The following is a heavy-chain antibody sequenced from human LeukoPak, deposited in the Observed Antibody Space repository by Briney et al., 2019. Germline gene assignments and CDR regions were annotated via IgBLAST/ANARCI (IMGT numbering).Heavy chain of an antibody. CDR1: GFTFSRYG. V-gene: IGHV3-30*18. CDR2: ISYDGSNK. J-gene: IGHJ4*02. D-gene: IGHD4-23*01. CDR3: AKGLFDYGGFSDYFDY. Sequence: PGGSLRLSCAASGFTFSRYGIHWVRQGPGKGLEWVAVISYDGSNKYYADSVKGRFTISRDNSKNTLYLQMNSLRAEDPAVYYCAKGLFDYGGFSDYFDYWGQGTLVTVSS.